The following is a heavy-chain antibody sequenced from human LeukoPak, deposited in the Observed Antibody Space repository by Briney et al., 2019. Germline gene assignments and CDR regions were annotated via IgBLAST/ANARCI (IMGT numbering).Heavy chain of an antibody. V-gene: IGHV3-30*04. D-gene: IGHD6-13*01. Sequence: GGSLRLSCVASGFTFSSFAMHWVRQAPGKGLEWMAVISYDGSNKYYADSVKGRFTISRDNSKNTLFLQINSLRADDTAVYYCARGDLGSSWYRYGYYFDYWGQGTLVTVSS. CDR1: GFTFSSFA. CDR2: ISYDGSNK. CDR3: ARGDLGSSWYRYGYYFDY. J-gene: IGHJ4*02.